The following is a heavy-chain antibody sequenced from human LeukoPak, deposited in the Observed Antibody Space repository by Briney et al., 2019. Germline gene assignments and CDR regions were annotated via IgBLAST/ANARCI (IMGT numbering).Heavy chain of an antibody. J-gene: IGHJ4*02. CDR1: GGSISSGGYY. V-gene: IGHV4-30-2*01. CDR3: ARVRGRDGYFDY. CDR2: IYHSGST. D-gene: IGHD2-8*01. Sequence: SETLSLTCTVSGGSISSGGYYWSWIRQPPGKGLEWIGYIYHSGSTYYNPSLKSRVTISVDRSKNQFSLKVRSVTASDTAVYFCARVRGRDGYFDYWGQGALVTVSS.